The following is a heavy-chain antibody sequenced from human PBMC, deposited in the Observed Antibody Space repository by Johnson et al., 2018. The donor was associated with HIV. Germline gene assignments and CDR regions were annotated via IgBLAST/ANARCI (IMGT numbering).Heavy chain of an antibody. Sequence: VQLVESGGGLVQPGGSPRLSCAASGFTVSSNYMSWVRQAPGKGLEWVSVIYSGGSTYYADSVKGRFIISRAHSKNTLYLQMNSLRAEDTAVYYCARDRSYYHSSGYYYSDAFDIWGQGTMVTVSS. V-gene: IGHV3-66*01. CDR1: GFTVSSNY. D-gene: IGHD3-22*01. CDR2: IYSGGST. J-gene: IGHJ3*02. CDR3: ARDRSYYHSSGYYYSDAFDI.